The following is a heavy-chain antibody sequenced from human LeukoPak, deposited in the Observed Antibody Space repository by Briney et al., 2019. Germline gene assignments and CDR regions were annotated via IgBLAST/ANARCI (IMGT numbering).Heavy chain of an antibody. J-gene: IGHJ4*02. CDR2: IYYSGST. D-gene: IGHD3-3*01. V-gene: IGHV4-59*08. Sequence: PSETLSLTCTVSGGSISSYYWSWIRQPPGKGLEWIGYIYYSGSTNYNPSLRSRVTISVDTSKNQFSLKLSSVTAADTAMYYCARHRSDHTNFDYWGQGTLVTVSS. CDR1: GGSISSYY. CDR3: ARHRSDHTNFDY.